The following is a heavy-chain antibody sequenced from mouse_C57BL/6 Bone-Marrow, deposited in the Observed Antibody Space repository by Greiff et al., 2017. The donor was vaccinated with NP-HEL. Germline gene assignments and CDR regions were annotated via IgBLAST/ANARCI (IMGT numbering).Heavy chain of an antibody. J-gene: IGHJ4*01. CDR3: ARGQLRLRFYYAMDY. Sequence: EVKLEESGGGLVQPGGSLKLSCAASGFTFSDYGMAWVRQAPRKGPEWVAFISNLAYSIYYADTVTGRFTISRENAKNTLYLEMSSLRSEDTAMYYCARGQLRLRFYYAMDYWGQGTSVTVSS. D-gene: IGHD3-2*02. CDR2: ISNLAYSI. V-gene: IGHV5-15*04. CDR1: GFTFSDYG.